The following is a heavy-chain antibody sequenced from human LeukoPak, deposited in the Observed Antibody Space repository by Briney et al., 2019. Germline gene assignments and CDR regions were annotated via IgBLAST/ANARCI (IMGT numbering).Heavy chain of an antibody. J-gene: IGHJ4*02. CDR3: ARDDYDFWSGRYFDY. V-gene: IGHV1-2*02. D-gene: IGHD3-3*01. Sequence: ASVKVSCKASGYTFTGYYMHWVRQAPGQGLEWMGWINPNSGGTNYAQKFQGRVTMTRDTSISTAYMELSRLRSDDTAVYYYARDDYDFWSGRYFDYWGQGTLVTVSS. CDR2: INPNSGGT. CDR1: GYTFTGYY.